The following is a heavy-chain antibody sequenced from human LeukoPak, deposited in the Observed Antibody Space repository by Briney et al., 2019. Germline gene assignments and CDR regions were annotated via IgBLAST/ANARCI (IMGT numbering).Heavy chain of an antibody. J-gene: IGHJ4*02. V-gene: IGHV4-30-2*01. CDR3: ASLYYGDYISYFDY. CDR2: THHTGSS. CDR1: GGSLNSGSYS. D-gene: IGHD4-17*01. Sequence: SQTLSLTCAVSGGSLNSGSYSWSWIRQPPGKGLEWIGFTHHTGSSSHNPSLKSRVTISLEAYNNQFSLRLSSVTAADTAVYYCASLYYGDYISYFDYWGQGIMVSASS.